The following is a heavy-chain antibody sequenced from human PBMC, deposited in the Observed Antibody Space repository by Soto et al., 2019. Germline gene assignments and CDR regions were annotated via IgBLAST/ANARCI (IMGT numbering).Heavy chain of an antibody. CDR1: GGSISSGGYY. CDR3: ARAAGLKNWFDP. J-gene: IGHJ5*02. D-gene: IGHD6-13*01. Sequence: LSLTCPVSGGSISSGGYYWSWIRQHPGKGLEWIGYIYYSGSTYYNPSLKSRVTISVDTSKNQFSLKLSSVTAADTAVYYCARAAGLKNWFDPWGQGTLVTVSS. V-gene: IGHV4-31*03. CDR2: IYYSGST.